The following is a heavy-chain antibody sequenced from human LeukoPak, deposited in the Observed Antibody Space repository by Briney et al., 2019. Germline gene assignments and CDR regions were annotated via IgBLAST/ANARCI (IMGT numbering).Heavy chain of an antibody. Sequence: GGSLRLSCAASGFTFDDYAMHWVRQAPGKGLEWVSGISWNSGSIGYADSVKGRFTISRDNAKNSLYLQMNSLRAEDTALYYCAELGITMIGGVWGKGTTVTISS. CDR1: GFTFDDYA. V-gene: IGHV3-9*01. CDR3: AELGITMIGGV. D-gene: IGHD3-10*02. CDR2: ISWNSGSI. J-gene: IGHJ6*04.